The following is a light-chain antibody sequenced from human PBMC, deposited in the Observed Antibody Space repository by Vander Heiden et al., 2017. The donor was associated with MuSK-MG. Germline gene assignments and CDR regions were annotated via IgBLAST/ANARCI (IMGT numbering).Light chain of an antibody. V-gene: IGLV1-40*01. CDR2: GNS. CDR1: SSNIGAGYD. J-gene: IGLJ3*02. Sequence: QSVLTQPPSVSGAPGPRVTISCTGSSSNIGAGYDVHWYQQHPGTAPKLLIYGNSNRPSGVPDRFSGSKSGTSASLAITGLQAEDEADYYCQSYDSSLSGWVFGGGTKLTVL. CDR3: QSYDSSLSGWV.